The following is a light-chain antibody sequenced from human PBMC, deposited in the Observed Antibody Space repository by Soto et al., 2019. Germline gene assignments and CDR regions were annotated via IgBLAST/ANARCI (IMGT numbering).Light chain of an antibody. CDR3: QQYNNWPSWT. CDR1: QSISSN. Sequence: EIVMTQSPATLSVSPGERATLSCRASQSISSNLAWYQQKPGQAPRLLIHGASTRATGIPVRFSGSGSGTEFTLTITSLQSEDSAVYYCQQYNNWPSWTFGQGTKVDIK. J-gene: IGKJ1*01. CDR2: GAS. V-gene: IGKV3-15*01.